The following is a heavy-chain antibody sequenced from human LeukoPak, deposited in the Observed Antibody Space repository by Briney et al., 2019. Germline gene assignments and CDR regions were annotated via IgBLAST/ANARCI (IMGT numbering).Heavy chain of an antibody. V-gene: IGHV3-48*03. J-gene: IGHJ4*02. Sequence: PGGSLRLSCAASGFTFSSDEMSWVRQASGKGLEWVSYISSSGTTIYYADSVKGRFAISRDNAKNSLYLQMNSLRAEDTAVYYCARDGPTPGFWGQGTLVTVSS. D-gene: IGHD2-15*01. CDR2: ISSSGTTI. CDR1: GFTFSSDE. CDR3: ARDGPTPGF.